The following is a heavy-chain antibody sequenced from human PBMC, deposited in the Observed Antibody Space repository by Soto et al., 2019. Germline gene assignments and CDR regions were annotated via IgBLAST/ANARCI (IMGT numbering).Heavy chain of an antibody. CDR2: ISGGGDNT. D-gene: IGHD3-10*01. J-gene: IGHJ5*02. CDR3: AKGLSGSGAYQWFDP. Sequence: EVQLLESGGGLVQPGGSLRLSCAASAFSFSRFAMSWVRQTPGNGLEWVSAISGGGDNTFYADSVKGRFTISRDNSKNTLYLQMNGLRVEDTAVCYCAKGLSGSGAYQWFDPWGQGTLVTVSS. CDR1: AFSFSRFA. V-gene: IGHV3-23*01.